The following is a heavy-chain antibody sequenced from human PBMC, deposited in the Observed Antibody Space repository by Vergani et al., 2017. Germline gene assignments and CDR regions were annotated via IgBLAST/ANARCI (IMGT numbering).Heavy chain of an antibody. CDR3: AREVAVAGRHFDY. CDR2: IYYSGST. CDR1: GRSISSYY. Sequence: QVQLQESGPGLVKPSETLSLTCTVSGRSISSYYWSWIRQPPGKGLEWIGYIYYSGSTNYNPSLKSRVTISVDTSKNQFSLKLSSVTAADTAVYYCAREVAVAGRHFDYWGQGTLVTVSS. D-gene: IGHD6-19*01. V-gene: IGHV4-59*01. J-gene: IGHJ4*02.